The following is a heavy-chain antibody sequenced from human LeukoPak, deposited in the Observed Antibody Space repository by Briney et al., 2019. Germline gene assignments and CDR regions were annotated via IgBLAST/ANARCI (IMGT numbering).Heavy chain of an antibody. CDR2: INPNSGGT. J-gene: IGHJ5*02. V-gene: IGHV1-2*02. D-gene: IGHD3-10*02. CDR1: GYTFTGYY. Sequence: ASVKVSCKASGYTFTGYYMHWVRQAPGQGLEWMGWINPNSGGTNYAQKFRGRVTMTRDTSISTAYMELSRLRSDDTAVYYCARDIFGELLHFWFDPWGQGTLVPSPQ. CDR3: ARDIFGELLHFWFDP.